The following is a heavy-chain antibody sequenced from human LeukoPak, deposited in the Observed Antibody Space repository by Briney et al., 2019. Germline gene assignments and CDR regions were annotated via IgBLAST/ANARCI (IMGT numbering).Heavy chain of an antibody. J-gene: IGHJ4*02. D-gene: IGHD1-26*01. CDR2: MNPNSGNT. CDR1: GYTFTSYD. CDR3: ARGGPGAAYFDY. V-gene: IGHV1-8*01. Sequence: ASVKVSCKASGYTFTSYDINWVRQATGQGLEWKGWMNPNSGNTGYAQKFQGRVTMTRNTSISTAYMELSSLRSEDTAVYYCARGGPGAAYFDYWGQGTLVTVSS.